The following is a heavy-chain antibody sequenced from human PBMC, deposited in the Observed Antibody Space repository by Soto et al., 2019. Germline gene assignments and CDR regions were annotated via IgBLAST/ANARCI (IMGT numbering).Heavy chain of an antibody. Sequence: QLQLQESGPGLVKPSETLSLTCTVSGGSISSSSYYWGWIRQPPGKGLEWIGSIYYSGSTYYNPSLKSRVTISVDTSKNQCSLKLSSVTAADTAVYYCARSGDSSGYFPDPFDYWGQGTLVTVSS. V-gene: IGHV4-39*01. D-gene: IGHD3-22*01. CDR3: ARSGDSSGYFPDPFDY. CDR2: IYYSGST. J-gene: IGHJ4*02. CDR1: GGSISSSSYY.